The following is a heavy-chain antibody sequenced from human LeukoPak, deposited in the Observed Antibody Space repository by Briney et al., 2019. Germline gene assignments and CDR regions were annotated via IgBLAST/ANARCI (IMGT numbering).Heavy chain of an antibody. J-gene: IGHJ4*02. V-gene: IGHV4-34*01. CDR1: GGSFSGYY. CDR2: IYYSGST. CDR3: ARVTGYMIEDYFDY. D-gene: IGHD3-22*01. Sequence: SETLSLTCAVYGGSFSGYYWSWIRQPPGKGLEWIGYIYYSGSTYYNPSLKSRVTISVDTSKNQFSLKLSSVTAADTAVYYCARVTGYMIEDYFDYWGQGTLVTVSS.